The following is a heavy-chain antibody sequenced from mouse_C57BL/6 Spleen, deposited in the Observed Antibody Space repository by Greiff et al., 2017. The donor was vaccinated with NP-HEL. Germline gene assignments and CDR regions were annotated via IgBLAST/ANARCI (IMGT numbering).Heavy chain of an antibody. V-gene: IGHV1-64*01. CDR1: GYTFTSYW. J-gene: IGHJ4*01. CDR3: ARPTAQATNYAMDY. Sequence: QVQLQQPGAELVKPGASVKLSCKASGYTFTSYWMHWVKQRPGQGLEWIGMIHPNSGSTNYNEKFKSKATLTVDKSSSTAYMQLSSLTSEDSAVYYCARPTAQATNYAMDYWGQGTSVTVSS. CDR2: IHPNSGST. D-gene: IGHD3-2*02.